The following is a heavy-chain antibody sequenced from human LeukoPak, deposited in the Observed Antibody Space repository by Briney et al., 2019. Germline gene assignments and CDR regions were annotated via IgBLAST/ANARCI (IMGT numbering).Heavy chain of an antibody. CDR2: IWYDGSNK. CDR1: GFTFSSYG. CDR3: ARGWELGTWFDP. J-gene: IGHJ5*02. Sequence: GRSLRLSCAASGFTFSSYGMHWVRQAPGKGLEWVAVIWYDGSNKYYADSVKGRFTISRDNSKNTLYLQMNSLRAEDTAVYYCARGWELGTWFDPWGQGTLVTVSS. V-gene: IGHV3-33*01. D-gene: IGHD1-26*01.